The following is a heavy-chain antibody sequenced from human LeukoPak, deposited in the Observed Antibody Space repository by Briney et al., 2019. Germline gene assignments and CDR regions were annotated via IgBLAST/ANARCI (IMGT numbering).Heavy chain of an antibody. V-gene: IGHV3-30*03. Sequence: GGSLRLSCAASGFTFSSSDMHWVRQAPGKGLEWVAVISYGGSNKYYADSVKGRFTISRDNSKNTLYLQMNSLRADDTAVYYCARRHHFGFLGSWGQGTLVTVSS. D-gene: IGHD2/OR15-2a*01. CDR2: ISYGGSNK. CDR3: ARRHHFGFLGS. J-gene: IGHJ5*02. CDR1: GFTFSSSD.